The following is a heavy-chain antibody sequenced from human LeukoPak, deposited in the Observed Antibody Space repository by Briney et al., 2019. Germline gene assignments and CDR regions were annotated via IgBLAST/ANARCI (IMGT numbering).Heavy chain of an antibody. J-gene: IGHJ4*02. Sequence: SETLSLTCTVSRVSVSSNYRSWLGQPPGKGLDWIGYIYYSGSTNYNPSLKSRVSISIYMSKHQFSLTQSCVRAPDTRVYYCARHSITWYYLDYWGQGTLVTVSS. V-gene: IGHV4-59*08. CDR1: RVSVSSNY. D-gene: IGHD2-8*02. CDR2: IYYSGST. CDR3: ARHSITWYYLDY.